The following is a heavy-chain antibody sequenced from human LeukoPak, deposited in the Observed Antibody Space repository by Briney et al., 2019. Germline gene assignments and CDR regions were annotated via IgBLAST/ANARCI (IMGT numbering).Heavy chain of an antibody. CDR2: IYYSGST. J-gene: IGHJ6*02. Sequence: PSETLSLTCTVSRSSISSYYWSWIRQPPGKGLEWIGYIYYSGSTNYNPSLKSRVTISVDTSKNQFSLKLSSVTAADTAVYYCAGTPVDTAMVGWYYYYGMDVWGQGTTVTVSS. V-gene: IGHV4-59*08. CDR3: AGTPVDTAMVGWYYYYGMDV. CDR1: RSSISSYY. D-gene: IGHD5-18*01.